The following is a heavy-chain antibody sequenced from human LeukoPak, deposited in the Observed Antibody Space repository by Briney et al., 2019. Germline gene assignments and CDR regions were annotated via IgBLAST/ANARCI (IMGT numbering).Heavy chain of an antibody. Sequence: ASVKVSCKASGHTFSNFYIYWVRQAPGQGLEWTGMIHPSIGSTTYAQKFQGRITLTRDTSTDTVYMELNSLRSEDTAVYYCARGGGVATPYLDVWGQGTTVTVSS. D-gene: IGHD4-23*01. J-gene: IGHJ6*02. CDR1: GHTFSNFY. V-gene: IGHV1-46*01. CDR2: IHPSIGST. CDR3: ARGGGVATPYLDV.